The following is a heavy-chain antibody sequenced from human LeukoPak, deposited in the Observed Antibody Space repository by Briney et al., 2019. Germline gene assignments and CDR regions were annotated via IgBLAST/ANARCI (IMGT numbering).Heavy chain of an antibody. Sequence: GGSLRLSCTASGFTFRDYALSWVRQAPGKGLEWVGVIRHRAYGGATEYAASVRGRFTISRDNANDSLFLQMNSLTVDDTAIYYYARRPPTGAALDHWGHGTLVTVSS. V-gene: IGHV3-49*04. J-gene: IGHJ5*02. CDR3: ARRPPTGAALDH. CDR2: IRHRAYGGAT. CDR1: GFTFRDYA. D-gene: IGHD1-14*01.